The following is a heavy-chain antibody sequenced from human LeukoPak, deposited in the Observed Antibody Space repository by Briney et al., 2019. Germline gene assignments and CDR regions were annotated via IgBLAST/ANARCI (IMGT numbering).Heavy chain of an antibody. D-gene: IGHD3-9*01. CDR1: GYSFTSYW. Sequence: GESLKISCKGSGYSFTSYWIGWVRQMPGKDLEWMGIIYPGDSDTRYSPSFQGQVTISADKSISTAYLQWSSLKASDTAMYYCARGNGNILTGYYLDYWGQGTLVTVSS. CDR2: IYPGDSDT. CDR3: ARGNGNILTGYYLDY. V-gene: IGHV5-51*01. J-gene: IGHJ4*02.